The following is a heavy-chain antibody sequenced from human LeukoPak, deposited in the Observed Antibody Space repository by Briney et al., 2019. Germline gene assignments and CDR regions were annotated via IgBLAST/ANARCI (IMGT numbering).Heavy chain of an antibody. J-gene: IGHJ4*02. V-gene: IGHV1-18*01. CDR3: ARDTQNYGYVWGSYRHVWAFDY. Sequence: ASVKVSCKASGYTFTSYGISWVRQAPGQGLEWMGWISAYNGNTNYAQKLQGRVTMTTDTSTSTAYMELRSLRSDDTAVYYCARDTQNYGYVWGSYRHVWAFDYWGQGTLVTVSS. CDR1: GYTFTSYG. D-gene: IGHD3-16*02. CDR2: ISAYNGNT.